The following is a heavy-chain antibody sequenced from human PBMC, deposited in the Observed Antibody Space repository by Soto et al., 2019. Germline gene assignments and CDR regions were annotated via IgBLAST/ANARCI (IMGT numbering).Heavy chain of an antibody. J-gene: IGHJ4*02. D-gene: IGHD3-22*01. Sequence: ASVKVSCKASGYTFTSYYMHWVRQAPGQGLEWMGIINPSGGSTSYAQKFQGRVTITADESTSTAYMELSSLRSEDTAVYYCARSERITMIVVVTTFDYWGQGTLVTVSS. CDR3: ARSERITMIVVVTTFDY. CDR1: GYTFTSYY. V-gene: IGHV1-46*01. CDR2: INPSGGST.